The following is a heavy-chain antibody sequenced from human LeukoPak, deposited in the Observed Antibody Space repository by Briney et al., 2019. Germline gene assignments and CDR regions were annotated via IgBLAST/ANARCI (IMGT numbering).Heavy chain of an antibody. V-gene: IGHV5-51*01. D-gene: IGHD3-22*01. CDR1: GYSFTSYW. CDR3: TTQAYYNSNGYRS. CDR2: VYPANSDT. J-gene: IGHJ4*02. Sequence: GESLKISCQGSGYSFTSYWIGWVRQMPGKGLEWMAIVYPANSDTRYSPSLQGHVTISADKSTSTAYLQWSSLKASDTAMYYCTTQAYYNSNGYRSWGRGTLVTVSS.